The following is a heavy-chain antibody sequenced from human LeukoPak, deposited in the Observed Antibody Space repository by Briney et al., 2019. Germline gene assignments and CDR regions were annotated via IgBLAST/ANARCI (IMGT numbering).Heavy chain of an antibody. CDR3: AREVGGGASGQ. CDR1: GFAFSVYA. J-gene: IGHJ4*02. V-gene: IGHV3-23*01. Sequence: GGSLRLSCAASGFAFSVYAMSWLRQPPGKGLEWVSTINANSGTTSYAASVRGRFTISRDNSENTLYLQMNSLRVEDTAVYYCAREVGGGASGQWGQGTLVTVSS. D-gene: IGHD3-16*01. CDR2: INANSGTT.